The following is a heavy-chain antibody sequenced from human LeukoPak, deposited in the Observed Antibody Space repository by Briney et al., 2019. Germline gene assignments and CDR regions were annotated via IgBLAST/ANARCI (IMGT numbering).Heavy chain of an antibody. CDR3: ARGAAGSHYWFFDL. V-gene: IGHV1-2*02. Sequence: ASVKVSCKASGYTFTGYYMHWVRQAPEQGLEWMGWVNPNSGGTNYAQKFQGRVTMTRDTSISTAYMELNSLTSDDMAIYYCARGAAGSHYWFFDLWGRGTLVTVSS. CDR1: GYTFTGYY. CDR2: VNPNSGGT. J-gene: IGHJ2*01. D-gene: IGHD5-12*01.